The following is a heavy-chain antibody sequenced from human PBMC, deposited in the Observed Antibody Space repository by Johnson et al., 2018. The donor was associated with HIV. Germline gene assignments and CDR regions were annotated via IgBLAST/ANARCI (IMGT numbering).Heavy chain of an antibody. CDR1: GFTFSNVW. V-gene: IGHV3-15*01. D-gene: IGHD3-16*02. J-gene: IGHJ3*02. CDR2: IKRKIEGEAT. CDR3: TTAIVIDAFDI. Sequence: VQLVESGGGVVRPGGSLRLSCTASGFTFSNVWMSWVRQAPGKGLEWVGRIKRKIEGEATDYAAPVKGRFTISRDDSKNTLFLQMSSPKTDDTAVYYCTTAIVIDAFDIWGQGTMVTVSS.